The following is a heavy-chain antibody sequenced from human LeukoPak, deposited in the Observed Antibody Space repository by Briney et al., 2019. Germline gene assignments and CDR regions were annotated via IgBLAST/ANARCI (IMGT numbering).Heavy chain of an antibody. Sequence: PGGSLRLSCAASGFTFTTYCVIWVRQAPGKGLEWVANISPDGSEKYYVDSVKGRFTISRDNAKNSLDLQMSSLRADDTAVYYCARGASSRFDQWGQGTLVTVSS. CDR1: GFTFTTYC. J-gene: IGHJ4*02. CDR3: ARGASSRFDQ. D-gene: IGHD6-13*01. CDR2: ISPDGSEK. V-gene: IGHV3-7*04.